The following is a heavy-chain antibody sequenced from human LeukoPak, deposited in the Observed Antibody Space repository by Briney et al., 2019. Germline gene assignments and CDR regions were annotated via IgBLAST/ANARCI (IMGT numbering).Heavy chain of an antibody. D-gene: IGHD2-2*01. CDR3: AKRIVVVPAAINYYGMDV. CDR2: IYSGGST. J-gene: IGHJ6*02. CDR1: GFTVSSNY. Sequence: PGGSLRLSCAASGFTVSSNYMSWVRQAPGKGLEWVSVIYSGGSTYYADSVKGRFTISRDNSKNTLYLQMNSLRAEDTAVYYCAKRIVVVPAAINYYGMDVWGQGTTVTVSS. V-gene: IGHV3-53*01.